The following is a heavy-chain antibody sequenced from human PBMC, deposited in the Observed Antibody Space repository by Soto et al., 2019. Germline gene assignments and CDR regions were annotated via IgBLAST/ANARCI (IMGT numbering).Heavy chain of an antibody. J-gene: IGHJ4*02. V-gene: IGHV3-48*03. CDR3: ARDLPVRPFDY. CDR2: ISSSGSTI. CDR1: GFTFSSYE. Sequence: HPGGSLRLSCAASGFTFSSYEMNWVRQAPGKGLEWVSYISSSGSTIYYADSVKGRFTISRDNAKNSLYLQMNSLRAEDTAVYYCARDLPVRPFDYWGQGTLVTVSS.